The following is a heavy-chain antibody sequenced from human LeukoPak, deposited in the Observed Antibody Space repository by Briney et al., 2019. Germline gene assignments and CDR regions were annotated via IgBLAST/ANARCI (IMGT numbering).Heavy chain of an antibody. J-gene: IGHJ4*02. V-gene: IGHV3-48*02. CDR3: ARDPTISGSYSDY. CDR1: GFTFSTYM. Sequence: GGSLRLSCAASGFTFSTYMMNWVRQAPGKGQEWVSYINSNSRTIYYADSVKGRFTVSRDNAKNSLYLQMNSLRDEDTAVYYCARDPTISGSYSDYWGQGTLVTVSS. D-gene: IGHD1-26*01. CDR2: INSNSRTI.